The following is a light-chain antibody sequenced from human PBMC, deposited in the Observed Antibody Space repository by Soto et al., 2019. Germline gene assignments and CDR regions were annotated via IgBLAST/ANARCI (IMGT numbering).Light chain of an antibody. CDR2: EVS. CDR1: SSDVGSYNF. J-gene: IGLJ1*01. CDR3: CADAGRSTYV. V-gene: IGLV2-23*02. Sequence: QSALTQPASVSGSPGQSITISCTRTSSDVGSYNFVSWYQQHPGKVPKVMIYEVSKRPSGVSDRFSGSKSGNTASLTISGLQAEDEADYYCCADAGRSTYVFGTGTKVTLL.